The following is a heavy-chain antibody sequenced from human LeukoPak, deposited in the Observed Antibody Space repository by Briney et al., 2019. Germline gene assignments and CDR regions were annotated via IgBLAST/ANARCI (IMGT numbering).Heavy chain of an antibody. V-gene: IGHV1-46*01. D-gene: IGHD6-19*01. J-gene: IGHJ4*02. CDR2: INPRGGTT. Sequence: ASVKVSCKASRYTFTTYYMHWVRQAPGQGLEWMGIINPRGGTTSYAQKFQGRVTMTRDMSTSTVYMELSSLRSEDTALYYCASTRDISSGWYYFDYWGQGTLVTVSS. CDR3: ASTRDISSGWYYFDY. CDR1: RYTFTTYY.